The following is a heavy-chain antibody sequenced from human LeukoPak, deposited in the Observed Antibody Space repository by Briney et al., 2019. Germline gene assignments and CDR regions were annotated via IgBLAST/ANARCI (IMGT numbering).Heavy chain of an antibody. CDR1: GFAFSSYA. D-gene: IGHD6-19*01. Sequence: QTGGSLRLSCAVSGFAFSSYAMHWVRQAPGKGLGWVAGISYDAYYKYYADSVKGRFTISRDNSKNTLYLQMNSLRAEDTGVYYCAKDLGRPWLAYLDYWGQGTLVTVSS. CDR2: ISYDAYYK. J-gene: IGHJ4*02. V-gene: IGHV3-30*04. CDR3: AKDLGRPWLAYLDY.